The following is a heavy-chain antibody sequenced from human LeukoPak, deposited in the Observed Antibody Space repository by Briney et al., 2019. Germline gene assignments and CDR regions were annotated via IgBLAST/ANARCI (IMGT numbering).Heavy chain of an antibody. V-gene: IGHV4-30-2*01. CDR1: GGSISRGGYS. CDR2: IYHSGST. D-gene: IGHD3-10*01. Sequence: SETLSLTCAVPGGSISRGGYSWSSIRQPPGKGLEWIGYIYHSGSTYYHPSLKSRVTISVDRSKNQFSLKLSSVTAADTAVYYCARGLGITMVRGVAHYFDYWGQGTLVTVSS. CDR3: ARGLGITMVRGVAHYFDY. J-gene: IGHJ4*02.